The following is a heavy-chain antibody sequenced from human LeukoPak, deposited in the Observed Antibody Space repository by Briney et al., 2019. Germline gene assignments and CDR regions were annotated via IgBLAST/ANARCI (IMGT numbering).Heavy chain of an antibody. CDR3: AKDLRADLMGDWFDP. J-gene: IGHJ5*02. V-gene: IGHV3-30*02. D-gene: IGHD1-26*01. CDR2: IRYDGSNK. Sequence: GGSLRLSCAASGFTFSSYGMHWVRQAPGKGLEWVAFIRYDGSNKYYADSVKGRFTISRDNSKNTLYLQMNSLRAEDTAVYYCAKDLRADLMGDWFDPWGQGTLVTVSS. CDR1: GFTFSSYG.